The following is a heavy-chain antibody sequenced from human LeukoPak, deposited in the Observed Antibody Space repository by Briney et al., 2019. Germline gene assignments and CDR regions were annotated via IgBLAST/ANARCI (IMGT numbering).Heavy chain of an antibody. Sequence: SETLSLTCTVSGGSISSGGYYWSWIRQHPGKGREWIGYIYYSGSTYYNPSLKSRVTISVDTSKNQFSLKLSSVTAADTAVYYCARDYYGSGSPSFDYWGQGTLVTVSS. CDR2: IYYSGST. J-gene: IGHJ4*02. D-gene: IGHD3-10*01. V-gene: IGHV4-31*03. CDR3: ARDYYGSGSPSFDY. CDR1: GGSISSGGYY.